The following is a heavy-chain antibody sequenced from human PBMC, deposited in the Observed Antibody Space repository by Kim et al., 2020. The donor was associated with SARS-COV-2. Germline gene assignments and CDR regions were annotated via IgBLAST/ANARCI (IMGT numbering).Heavy chain of an antibody. CDR1: GYIFSKNG. Sequence: ASVKVSCKASGYIFSKNGMDWVRRAPGQGLEWMGWINIGDGNTEYSEKFHGRLTITRDTSASATYLEVHSLTSEDTAVYYCARGGPFACSGSPFDVRGQG. D-gene: IGHD3-10*02. CDR3: ARGGPFACSGSPFDV. V-gene: IGHV1-3*04. J-gene: IGHJ1*01. CDR2: INIGDGNT.